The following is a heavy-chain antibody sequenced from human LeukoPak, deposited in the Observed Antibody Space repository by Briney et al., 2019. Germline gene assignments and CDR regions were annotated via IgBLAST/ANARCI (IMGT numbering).Heavy chain of an antibody. Sequence: GGSLRLSCAACGFTFSSYSMNWVRQAPGKGLEWVSSISSSSSYIYYADSVKGRFTISRDNAKNSLYLQMNSLRAEDTAVYYCARPRRAPHDAFDIWGQGTMVTVSS. CDR2: ISSSSSYI. V-gene: IGHV3-21*01. CDR3: ARPRRAPHDAFDI. J-gene: IGHJ3*02. CDR1: GFTFSSYS.